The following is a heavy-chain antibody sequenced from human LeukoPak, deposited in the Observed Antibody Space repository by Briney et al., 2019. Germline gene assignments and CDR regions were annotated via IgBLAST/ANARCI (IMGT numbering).Heavy chain of an antibody. V-gene: IGHV3-23*01. CDR2: ISGSAFGT. Sequence: PGGSLRLSCAASGFTFSTYGMSWVRQAPGKGLEWVSAISGSAFGTYYADSVKGRFTISRDNSKSTLYLQMSSLRAEDTAVYYCAKALWTIAGAKPGIFDYWGQGTLVTVSS. J-gene: IGHJ4*02. CDR1: GFTFSTYG. D-gene: IGHD6-25*01. CDR3: AKALWTIAGAKPGIFDY.